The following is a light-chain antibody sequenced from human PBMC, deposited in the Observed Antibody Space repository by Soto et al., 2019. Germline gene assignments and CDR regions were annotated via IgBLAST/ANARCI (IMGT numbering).Light chain of an antibody. CDR2: AAS. J-gene: IGKJ4*01. Sequence: MTQSPLTLPVTPGEPASISCRSSQSLLHSNGYNYLDWYQQKPGKAPKLLIYAASSLQSGVPSRFSGSGSGTEFTLTISSLQPEDFATYYCQQLNSYPLTFGGGTMVDIK. CDR3: QQLNSYPLT. V-gene: IGKV1-17*01. CDR1: QSLLHSNGYNY.